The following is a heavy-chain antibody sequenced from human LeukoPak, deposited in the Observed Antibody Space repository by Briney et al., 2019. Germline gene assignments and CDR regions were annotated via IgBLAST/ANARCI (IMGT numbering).Heavy chain of an antibody. V-gene: IGHV3-30*03. J-gene: IGHJ4*02. Sequence: PGGSLRLSCAASGFTFSSYGMHWVRQAPGKGLEWVAVISYDGSNKYYADSVKGRFTISRDNSKNTLYLQMNSLRAEDTAVYYCARVSYYGSGSYYRRGEFDYWGQGTLVTVSS. CDR3: ARVSYYGSGSYYRRGEFDY. CDR2: ISYDGSNK. CDR1: GFTFSSYG. D-gene: IGHD3-10*01.